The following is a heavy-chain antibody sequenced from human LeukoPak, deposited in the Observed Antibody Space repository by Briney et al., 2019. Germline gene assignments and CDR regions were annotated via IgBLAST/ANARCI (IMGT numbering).Heavy chain of an antibody. J-gene: IGHJ4*02. D-gene: IGHD2-2*01. Sequence: GGSLTLSCAASGXTFSSYAVHWVRQAPGKGQEWVAVISYGGSNKYYADSVKGRITISRDISKNTLYLHMNSLRAEDTAVYYCAKGKTPSSYAGLDYWGQGTLVTVSS. V-gene: IGHV3-30-3*01. CDR1: GXTFSSYA. CDR2: ISYGGSNK. CDR3: AKGKTPSSYAGLDY.